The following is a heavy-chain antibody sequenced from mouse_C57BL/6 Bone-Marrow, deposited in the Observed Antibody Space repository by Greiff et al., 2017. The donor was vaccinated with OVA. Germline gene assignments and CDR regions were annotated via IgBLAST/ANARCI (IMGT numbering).Heavy chain of an antibody. CDR3: ARSWDSYFDY. J-gene: IGHJ2*01. CDR1: GYTFTNYW. V-gene: IGHV1-63*01. CDR2: IYPGGGYT. Sequence: VQLQQSGAELVRPGPSVKMSCKASGYTFTNYWIGWAKQRPGHGLEWIGDIYPGGGYTNYNEKFKGKATLTADKSSSTAYMQFSSLTSEDSAIYYCARSWDSYFDYWGQGTTLTVSS. D-gene: IGHD4-1*01.